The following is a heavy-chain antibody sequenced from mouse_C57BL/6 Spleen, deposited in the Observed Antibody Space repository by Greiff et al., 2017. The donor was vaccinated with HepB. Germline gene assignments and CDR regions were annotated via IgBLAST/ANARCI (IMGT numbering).Heavy chain of an antibody. CDR2: IDPETGGT. Sequence: VQLQQSGAELVRPGASVTLSCKASGYTFTDYEMHWVKQTPVHGLEWIGAIDPETGGTAYNQKFKGKAILTADKSSSTAYMELRSLTSEDSAVYYCTKRGIYDYDRGFAYWGQGTLVTVSA. CDR1: GYTFTDYE. CDR3: TKRGIYDYDRGFAY. J-gene: IGHJ3*01. V-gene: IGHV1-15*01. D-gene: IGHD2-4*01.